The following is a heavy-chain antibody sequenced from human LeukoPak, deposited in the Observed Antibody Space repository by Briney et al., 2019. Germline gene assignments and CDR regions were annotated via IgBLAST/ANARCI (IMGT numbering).Heavy chain of an antibody. J-gene: IGHJ4*02. D-gene: IGHD6-6*01. CDR2: INPSGGST. CDR3: ARAMGKQLVDY. V-gene: IGHV1-46*01. CDR1: GYTFTSYY. Sequence: AAVKVSCKASGYTFTSYYMHWVRQAPGQGLEWMGIINPSGGSTSYAQKFQGRVTTTRDTSTSTVYMELSSLRSEDTAVYYCARAMGKQLVDYWGQGTLVTVSS.